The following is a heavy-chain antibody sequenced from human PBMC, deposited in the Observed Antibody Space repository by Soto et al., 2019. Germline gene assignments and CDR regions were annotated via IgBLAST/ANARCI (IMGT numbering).Heavy chain of an antibody. Sequence: GAPVKVSCKASGYTFTSYYMHWVGQAPGQGPDWMGIINPSGGSTSYAQKFQGRVTMTRDTSTSTVYMELSSLRSEDTAVYYCARELVVVAATTFLPSAFDYWGQGTLVTVSS. CDR1: GYTFTSYY. CDR3: ARELVVVAATTFLPSAFDY. CDR2: INPSGGST. J-gene: IGHJ4*02. V-gene: IGHV1-46*01. D-gene: IGHD2-15*01.